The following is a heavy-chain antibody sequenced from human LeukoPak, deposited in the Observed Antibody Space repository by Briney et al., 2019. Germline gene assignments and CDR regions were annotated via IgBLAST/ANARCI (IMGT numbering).Heavy chain of an antibody. V-gene: IGHV3-23*01. Sequence: GGSLRLSRAASGFTFSSYAMSWVRQAPGKGLEWVSAISGSGGSTYYADSVKGRFTISRDNSKNTLYLQMNSLRAEDTAVYYCAKDPGVGYCSGGSCYGEDYWGQGTLVTVSS. D-gene: IGHD2-15*01. CDR2: ISGSGGST. CDR3: AKDPGVGYCSGGSCYGEDY. CDR1: GFTFSSYA. J-gene: IGHJ4*02.